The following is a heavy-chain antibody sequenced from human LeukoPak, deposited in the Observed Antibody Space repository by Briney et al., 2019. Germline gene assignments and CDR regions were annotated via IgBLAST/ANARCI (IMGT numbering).Heavy chain of an antibody. CDR3: AKDRGSYGYLADDAFDI. V-gene: IGHV3-23*01. D-gene: IGHD5-18*01. CDR2: MSGSGGRT. J-gene: IGHJ3*02. Sequence: GRSLRLSCAASGFTFSAYAMSWVRQAPGKGPEWVSAMSGSGGRTFSGDSVKGRFTISRDNSKNTLYLQMNSLRAEDTAIYYCAKDRGSYGYLADDAFDIWGQGTMVTVSS. CDR1: GFTFSAYA.